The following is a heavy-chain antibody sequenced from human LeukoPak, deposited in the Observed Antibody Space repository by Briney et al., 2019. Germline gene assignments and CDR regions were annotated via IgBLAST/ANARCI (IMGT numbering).Heavy chain of an antibody. J-gene: IGHJ6*02. Sequence: PGGSLRLSCAASGFSFNTYSMNWVRQAPGKGLEWVSYISSGSTTIYYADSVKGRFTISRDNAKNSLYLQMNSLRAEDTAVYYCARARVRGVIKYYYYGMDVWGQGTTVTVSS. CDR2: ISSGSTTI. D-gene: IGHD3-10*01. CDR1: GFSFNTYS. V-gene: IGHV3-48*04. CDR3: ARARVRGVIKYYYYGMDV.